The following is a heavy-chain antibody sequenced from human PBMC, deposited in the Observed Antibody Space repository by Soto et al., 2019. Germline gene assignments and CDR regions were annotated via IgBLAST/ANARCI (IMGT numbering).Heavy chain of an antibody. D-gene: IGHD6-13*01. J-gene: IGHJ5*02. V-gene: IGHV4-4*02. CDR2: IYHSGST. CDR1: GGSISSSNW. Sequence: SETLSLTCAVSGGSISSSNWWSWVRQPPGKGLEWIGEIYHSGSTNYNPSLKSRVTISVDKSKNQFSLKLSSVTAADTAVYYCARAAAAGSYNWFDPWGQGTLVTVSS. CDR3: ARAAAAGSYNWFDP.